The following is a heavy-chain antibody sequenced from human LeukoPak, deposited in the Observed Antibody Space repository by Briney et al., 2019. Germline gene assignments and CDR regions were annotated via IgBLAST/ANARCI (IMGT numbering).Heavy chain of an antibody. D-gene: IGHD4-17*01. Sequence: GESLKISCKASGYSFTTHWVGWVRQMPGKGLECMGIIYPGDSDTRYSPSFQGQVTISADKSISTAYLQWSSLKASDTAMYYCARTYGDYEGYFDYWGQGTLVTVSS. CDR1: GYSFTTHW. CDR2: IYPGDSDT. CDR3: ARTYGDYEGYFDY. J-gene: IGHJ4*02. V-gene: IGHV5-51*01.